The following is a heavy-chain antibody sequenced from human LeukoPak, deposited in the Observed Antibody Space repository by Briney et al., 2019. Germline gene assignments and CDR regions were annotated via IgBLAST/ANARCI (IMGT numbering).Heavy chain of an antibody. V-gene: IGHV3-23*01. Sequence: GGSLRLSCAPSGFTFKTYGMSWVRQAPGKGLEWVSGISGSVQSTYYADSVEGRFTISRDKSKKTLYLEINYLRAEDTAIYYCAKYGNGYFYYYMDVWGKGTTVTVSS. CDR3: AKYGNGYFYYYMDV. CDR1: GFTFKTYG. CDR2: ISGSVQST. J-gene: IGHJ6*03. D-gene: IGHD2/OR15-2a*01.